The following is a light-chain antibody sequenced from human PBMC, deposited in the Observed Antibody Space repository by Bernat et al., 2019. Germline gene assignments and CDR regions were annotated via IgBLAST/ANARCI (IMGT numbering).Light chain of an antibody. CDR2: QNT. CDR1: KLGDTY. V-gene: IGLV3-1*01. CDR3: QTWDSKTYV. J-gene: IGLJ1*01. Sequence: SYELTQPPSVSVSPGQTASITCSGDKLGDTYACWYQQRPGQSPVLVIYQNTKRPSGIPERFSGSISGNAATLTISGTQAMDEADYYCQTWDSKTYVFGTGTKVSVL.